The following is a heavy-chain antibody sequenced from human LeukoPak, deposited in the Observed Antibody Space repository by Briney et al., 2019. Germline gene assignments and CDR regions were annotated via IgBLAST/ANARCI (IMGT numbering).Heavy chain of an antibody. Sequence: GGSLRLSCAASGFTVSSNYMSWVRQAPGKGLEWVSVIYSGGSTYYADSVKGRFTISRDNSKNTLYLQMNSLRAEDTAVFYCARDRSGSNDAFDIWGQGTMVTVSS. D-gene: IGHD6-19*01. J-gene: IGHJ3*02. CDR1: GFTVSSNY. CDR3: ARDRSGSNDAFDI. CDR2: IYSGGST. V-gene: IGHV3-66*01.